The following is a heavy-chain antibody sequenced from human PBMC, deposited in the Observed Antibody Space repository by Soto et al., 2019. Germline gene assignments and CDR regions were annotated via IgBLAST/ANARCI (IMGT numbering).Heavy chain of an antibody. D-gene: IGHD2-15*01. CDR1: VFAFITLG. Sequence: PWGARLLSWTWSVFAFITLGMSWVGQAPGKGLELLPGISVSGDRTYYADSVKGRFTVSRDNSKNTVFLEMSSLSVADTAVYFWARDQFRPGLLYSLGLFLPEYGAWGQGTLVAVPA. V-gene: IGHV3-23*01. CDR3: ARDQFRPGLLYSLGLFLPEYGA. J-gene: IGHJ5*02. CDR2: ISVSGDRT.